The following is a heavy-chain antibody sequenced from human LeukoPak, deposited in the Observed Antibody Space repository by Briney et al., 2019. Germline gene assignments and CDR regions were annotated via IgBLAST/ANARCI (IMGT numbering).Heavy chain of an antibody. V-gene: IGHV3-53*01. CDR2: IYSGGNT. J-gene: IGHJ4*02. CDR3: AKSPVEKVFDY. Sequence: GGSLRLSCAASGFTVNSNYMSWVRQAPGKGLEWVSIIYSGGNTYYADSVKGRFTISRDNSKNTLYLQMNSLRTEDTAVYYCAKSPVEKVFDYWGQGTLVTVSS. CDR1: GFTVNSNY.